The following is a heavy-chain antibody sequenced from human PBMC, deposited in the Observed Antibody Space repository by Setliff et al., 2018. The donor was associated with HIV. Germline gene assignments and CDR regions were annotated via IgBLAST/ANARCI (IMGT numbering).Heavy chain of an antibody. J-gene: IGHJ4*02. D-gene: IGHD5-12*01. CDR2: T. V-gene: IGHV3-11*04. Sequence: TYYADSVKGRFTISRDNAEKSLYLQLNSLRAEDTAVYYCARAGRDGYKFDSWGQGALVTVSS. CDR3: ARAGRDGYKFDS.